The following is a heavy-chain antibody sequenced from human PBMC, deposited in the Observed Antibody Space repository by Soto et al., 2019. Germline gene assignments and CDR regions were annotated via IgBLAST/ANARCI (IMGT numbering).Heavy chain of an antibody. J-gene: IGHJ6*02. CDR3: ARDRCSSTSCPYYYYGMDV. CDR2: IIPIFGTA. Sequence: SVKVSCKASGDTFSSYATSWVRQAPGQGLEWMGGIIPIFGTANYAQKFQGRVTITADESTSTAYMELSSLRSEDTAVYYCARDRCSSTSCPYYYYGMDVWGQGTTVTVSS. CDR1: GDTFSSYA. V-gene: IGHV1-69*13. D-gene: IGHD2-2*01.